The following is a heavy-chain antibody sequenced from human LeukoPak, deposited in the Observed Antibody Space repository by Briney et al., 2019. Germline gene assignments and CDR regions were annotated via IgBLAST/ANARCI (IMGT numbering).Heavy chain of an antibody. CDR3: ASDYGDYAEYFQH. J-gene: IGHJ1*01. CDR1: GGSISSYY. V-gene: IGHV4-4*07. Sequence: PSETLSLTCTVSGGSISSYYWSWIRQPAGKGLEWIGRIYTSGSTNYNPSLKSRVTMSVDTSKNQFSLKLSSATAADTAVYYCASDYGDYAEYFQHWGQGTLVTVSS. CDR2: IYTSGST. D-gene: IGHD4-17*01.